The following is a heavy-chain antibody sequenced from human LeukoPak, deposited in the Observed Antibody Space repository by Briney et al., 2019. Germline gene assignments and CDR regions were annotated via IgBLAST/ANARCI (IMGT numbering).Heavy chain of an antibody. CDR2: IKQDGREA. V-gene: IGHV3-7*01. CDR3: VRHQATTFDY. D-gene: IGHD1-1*01. Sequence: GGSLRLSCAASGFIFSSSWMTWVRQAPGKGLEWVANIKQDGREAYYVDSVAGRFTISRDNTKHSLYLQVNGLRDEDTAVYYCVRHQATTFDYWGQGTLVTVSS. J-gene: IGHJ4*02. CDR1: GFIFSSSW.